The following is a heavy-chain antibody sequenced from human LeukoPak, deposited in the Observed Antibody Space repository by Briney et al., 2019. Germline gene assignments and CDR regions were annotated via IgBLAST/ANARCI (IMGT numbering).Heavy chain of an antibody. J-gene: IGHJ4*02. Sequence: SETLPLTCTVSGGSINRGGLYWAWIRQTPGKGLEWIGSIYYSGRTYYNPSVESRVTMSVDTSVNQFSLKLASVTAADTAVYFCANYYDSRGYYLFEFWGQGTLVTVSS. CDR2: IYYSGRT. V-gene: IGHV4-39*01. CDR1: GGSINRGGLY. CDR3: ANYYDSRGYYLFEF. D-gene: IGHD3-22*01.